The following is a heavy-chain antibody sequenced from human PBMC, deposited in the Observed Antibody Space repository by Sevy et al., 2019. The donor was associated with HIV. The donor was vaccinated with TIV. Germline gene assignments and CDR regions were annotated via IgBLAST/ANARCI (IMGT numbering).Heavy chain of an antibody. J-gene: IGHJ6*02. V-gene: IGHV1-8*01. D-gene: IGHD2-2*01. CDR2: MSPNSGNT. Sequence: GESLKISCRASGYTFTSYDINWVRQATGQGLEWMGWMSPNSGNTGYAQKFQGRVTMTRNTSISTAYMELSSLRSEDTAVYYCARFLSTSYYYYYAMDVWGQGTTVTVSS. CDR3: ARFLSTSYYYYYAMDV. CDR1: GYTFTSYD.